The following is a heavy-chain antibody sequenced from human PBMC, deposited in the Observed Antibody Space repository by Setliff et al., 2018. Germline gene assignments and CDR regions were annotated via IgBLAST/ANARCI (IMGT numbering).Heavy chain of an antibody. CDR1: GYTFTDYG. V-gene: IGHV1-18*01. D-gene: IGHD1-26*01. Sequence: ASVKVSCKVFGYTFTDYGIGWIRQAPGQGLEWMGWISTYNGETNYAQIFQDRVTMTADTSPNTAYLELRSLRPDDTAVYYWSRQRGGSYSAYFDWWGHGTLVTVSS. J-gene: IGHJ4*01. CDR3: SRQRGGSYSAYFDW. CDR2: ISTYNGET.